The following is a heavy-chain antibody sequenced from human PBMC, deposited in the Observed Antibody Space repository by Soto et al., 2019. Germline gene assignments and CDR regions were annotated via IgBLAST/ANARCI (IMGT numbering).Heavy chain of an antibody. CDR1: GGSISSGDYY. Sequence: SETTYLTCTVSGGSISSGDYYWSWIRQPPGKGLEWIGYIYYSGSTYYNPSLKSRVTISVDTSKNQFSLKLSSVTAADTAVYYCASTPTYYYDSSGYYLDPWGQGTLVTVSS. J-gene: IGHJ5*02. CDR3: ASTPTYYYDSSGYYLDP. V-gene: IGHV4-30-4*01. CDR2: IYYSGST. D-gene: IGHD3-22*01.